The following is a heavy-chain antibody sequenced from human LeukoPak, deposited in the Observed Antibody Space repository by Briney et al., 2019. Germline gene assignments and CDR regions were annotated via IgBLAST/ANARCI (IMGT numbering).Heavy chain of an antibody. CDR2: ISSSGSGGNT. D-gene: IGHD3-22*01. Sequence: GGSLRLSCAASGVTLSSHAMSWARQAPGKGLEWVSGISSSGSGGNTYYADSVKGRFTISRDSSKNTLFLHMNTLRAEDTAIYYCAKDPYYYDTGRYFDYWGQGTLVTVSS. CDR1: GVTLSSHA. J-gene: IGHJ4*02. V-gene: IGHV3-23*01. CDR3: AKDPYYYDTGRYFDY.